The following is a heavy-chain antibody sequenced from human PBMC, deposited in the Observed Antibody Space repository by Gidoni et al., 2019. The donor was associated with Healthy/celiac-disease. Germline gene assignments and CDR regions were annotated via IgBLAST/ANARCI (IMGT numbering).Heavy chain of an antibody. J-gene: IGHJ5*02. V-gene: IGHV3-21*01. D-gene: IGHD2-15*01. CDR3: ARDPPPMVGGSSLNNWFDP. CDR1: FSSYS. CDR2: ISRSSSYI. Sequence: EVQLVVSGGGLVKPPLPFSSYSMNWVPQAPGKGLEWVSSISRSSSYIYYADSVKGRFTISRDNAKNSLYLQMNSLRAEDTAVYYCARDPPPMVGGSSLNNWFDPWGQGTLVTVSS.